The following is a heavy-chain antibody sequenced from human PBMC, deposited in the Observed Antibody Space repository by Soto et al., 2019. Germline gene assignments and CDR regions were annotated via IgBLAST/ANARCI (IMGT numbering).Heavy chain of an antibody. J-gene: IGHJ2*01. CDR2: ISGSGGST. CDR1: GFTFSSYA. V-gene: IGHV3-23*01. Sequence: EVQLLESGGGLVQPGGSLRLSCAASGFTFSSYAMSWVRQAPGKGLEWVSAISGSGGSTYYADSVKGRFTISRDNSKNKLYLQMNSLRAGDTAVYYCAKSRGYCGGGSCYWDFDLWGRGTLVTVSS. CDR3: AKSRGYCGGGSCYWDFDL. D-gene: IGHD2-15*01.